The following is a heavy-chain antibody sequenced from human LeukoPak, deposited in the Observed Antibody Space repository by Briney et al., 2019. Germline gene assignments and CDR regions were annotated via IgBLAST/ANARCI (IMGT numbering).Heavy chain of an antibody. CDR3: ARQLGYCSGGSCYFDF. Sequence: GGSLRLSCVASGFTFSSYALSWVRQVPGKGLEWVSAISGRGGDTYDADSVKGRFTISRDNSKNTLYLQMNSLRVEDTAVYHCARQLGYCSGGSCYFDFWGQGTLVTVSS. D-gene: IGHD2-15*01. CDR1: GFTFSSYA. J-gene: IGHJ4*02. CDR2: ISGRGGDT. V-gene: IGHV3-23*01.